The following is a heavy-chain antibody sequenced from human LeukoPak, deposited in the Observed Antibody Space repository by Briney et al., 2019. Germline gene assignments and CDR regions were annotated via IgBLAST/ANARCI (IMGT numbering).Heavy chain of an antibody. Sequence: GGSLRLSCAASGFTLSRYWMHWVRQAPGKGLVWVSLIKNDGSSTTYADSVKGRFTISRDNAKNTLFLQMNSLRADDTAIYYCASALGGQGGHWGQGTLVTVSS. CDR1: GFTLSRYW. V-gene: IGHV3-74*03. J-gene: IGHJ4*02. CDR2: IKNDGSST. CDR3: ASALGGQGGH. D-gene: IGHD1-26*01.